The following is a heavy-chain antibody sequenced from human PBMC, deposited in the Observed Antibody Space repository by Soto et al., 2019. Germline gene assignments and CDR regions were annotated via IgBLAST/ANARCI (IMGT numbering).Heavy chain of an antibody. CDR2: IKSKTDGGTT. CDR1: GFTFSNAW. CDR3: PTHIVVVTAITF. D-gene: IGHD2-21*02. J-gene: IGHJ4*02. Sequence: EVQLVESGGGLVKPGGSLRLSCAASGFTFSNAWMSWVRQAPGKGLEWVGRIKSKTDGGTTDYAAPVKGRFTISRDDSKNTLYLQMNSLKTEDTAVYYCPTHIVVVTAITFWGQGTLVTVSS. V-gene: IGHV3-15*01.